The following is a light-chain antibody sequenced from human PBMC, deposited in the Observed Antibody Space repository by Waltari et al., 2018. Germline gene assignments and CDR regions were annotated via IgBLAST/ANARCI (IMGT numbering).Light chain of an antibody. CDR2: AAS. CDR3: QQANSFLPLT. J-gene: IGKJ4*01. V-gene: IGKV1D-12*01. CDR1: QGIRSW. Sequence: DIQMTQSPSSVSASVGDRVTITCRASQGIRSWLAWYQQKPGKAPNLLIYAASSLQSGVPSRFSGSGSGTDFTLTISSLQPEDFATYYCQQANSFLPLTFGGGTKVEIK.